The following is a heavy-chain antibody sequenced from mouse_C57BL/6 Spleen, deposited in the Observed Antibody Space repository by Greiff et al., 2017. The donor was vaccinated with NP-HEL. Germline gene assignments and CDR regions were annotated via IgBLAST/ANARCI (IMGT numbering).Heavy chain of an antibody. Sequence: EVQLVESGPGLVKPSQSLSLTCSVTGYSITSGYYWNWIRQFPGNKLEWMGYLSYDGSNNYNPSLKNRISITRDTSKNQFFLKLNSVTTEDTATYYCARGEYYYAMDYWGQGTSVTVSS. J-gene: IGHJ4*01. CDR1: GYSITSGYY. CDR3: ARGEYYYAMDY. CDR2: LSYDGSN. V-gene: IGHV3-6*01.